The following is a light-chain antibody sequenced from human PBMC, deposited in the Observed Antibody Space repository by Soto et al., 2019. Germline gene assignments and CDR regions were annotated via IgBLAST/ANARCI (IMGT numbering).Light chain of an antibody. J-gene: IGLJ1*01. V-gene: IGLV2-14*01. CDR3: SSFTSTSTYV. Sequence: QSALTQPASVSGSPGQSITISCTGTSSDVGAYNYVSWYQHHPGKAPKLMIYEVNNRPSGVSNRFSGSKSGNTASLTISGLQAEDEADYYWSSFTSTSTYVFGTGTKVTVL. CDR1: SSDVGAYNY. CDR2: EVN.